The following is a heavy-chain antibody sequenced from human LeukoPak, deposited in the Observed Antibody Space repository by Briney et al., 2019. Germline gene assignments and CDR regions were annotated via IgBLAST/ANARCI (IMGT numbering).Heavy chain of an antibody. CDR3: ARTYSSGWYGGDFDY. CDR1: GFTFSSYS. Sequence: GGSLRLSCAASGFTFSSYSMNWVRQAPGKGLEWVSPISSSSSYIYYADSVKGRFTISRDNAKNSLYLQMNSLRAEDTAVYYCARTYSSGWYGGDFDYWGQGTLVTVSS. D-gene: IGHD6-19*01. J-gene: IGHJ4*02. V-gene: IGHV3-21*01. CDR2: ISSSSSYI.